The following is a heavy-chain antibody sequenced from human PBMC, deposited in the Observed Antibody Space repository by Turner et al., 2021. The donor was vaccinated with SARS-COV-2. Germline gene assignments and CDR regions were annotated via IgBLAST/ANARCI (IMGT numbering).Heavy chain of an antibody. CDR1: GRTFSNYD. J-gene: IGHJ6*02. CDR2: ISYDGSNK. V-gene: IGHV3-30*19. Sequence: QVQLVESGGGVVQPGRSLRLSWAASGRTFSNYDMHWVRQAPGKGLEWVTVISYDGSNKYYADSVKGRFTISRDNSKNTLYLQMNSLRAEDTAVYYCARDGGSFWGDLAWGGYYYYAMDVWGQGTTVTVSS. CDR3: ARDGGSFWGDLAWGGYYYYAMDV. D-gene: IGHD3-3*01.